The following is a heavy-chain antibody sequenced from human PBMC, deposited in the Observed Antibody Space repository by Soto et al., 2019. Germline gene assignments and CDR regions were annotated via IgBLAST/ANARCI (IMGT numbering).Heavy chain of an antibody. CDR2: IYYSGST. D-gene: IGHD3-10*01. Sequence: SETLSLTCTVSGGSISSGGYYWSWIRQHPGKGLEWIGYIYYSGSTYYNPSLKSRVTISVDTSKNQFSLKLSSVTAADTAVHYCARDVGDYYGSGSYLGRTRYYFDYWGQGTLVTVSS. V-gene: IGHV4-31*03. CDR3: ARDVGDYYGSGSYLGRTRYYFDY. CDR1: GGSISSGGYY. J-gene: IGHJ4*02.